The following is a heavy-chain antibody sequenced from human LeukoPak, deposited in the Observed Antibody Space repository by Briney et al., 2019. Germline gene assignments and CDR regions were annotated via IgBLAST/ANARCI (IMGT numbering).Heavy chain of an antibody. Sequence: GGSLRLSCAASGFTFSSYSMNWVRQAPGKGLEWVSSISSSSSYIYYADSVKGRFTISRDNPKNSLYLQMNSLRAEDTAVYYCARDLFVVVRLDLWGRGTLVTVSS. V-gene: IGHV3-21*01. D-gene: IGHD2-2*01. CDR3: ARDLFVVVRLDL. CDR1: GFTFSSYS. CDR2: ISSSSSYI. J-gene: IGHJ2*01.